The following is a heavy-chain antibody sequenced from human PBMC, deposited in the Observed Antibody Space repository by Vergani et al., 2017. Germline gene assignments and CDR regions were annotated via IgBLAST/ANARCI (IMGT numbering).Heavy chain of an antibody. D-gene: IGHD6-19*01. J-gene: IGHJ5*02. CDR3: AREGDIAVAGNWFDP. CDR2: INPNSGGT. Sequence: QVQLVQSGAEVKKPGASVKVSCKASGYTFTGYYMHWVRQAPGQGLEWRGWINPNSGGTNYAQKFQGRVTRTRDTSISTAYMELSRLRSDDTAVYYCAREGDIAVAGNWFDPWGQGTLVTVSS. V-gene: IGHV1-2*02. CDR1: GYTFTGYY.